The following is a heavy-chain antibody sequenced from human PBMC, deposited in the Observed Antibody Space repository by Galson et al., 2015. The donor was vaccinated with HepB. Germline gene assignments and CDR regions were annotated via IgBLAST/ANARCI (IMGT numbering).Heavy chain of an antibody. Sequence: SLRLSCAASGFTFSNYAMSWVRQAPGKGLAWVSAISASDGSTFHADSVKGRFTISRDNSKNTLYLQMSSLRAEDTAVYFCAKSRIAVAGYYFDYWGQGTLVTVSS. D-gene: IGHD6-19*01. CDR3: AKSRIAVAGYYFDY. CDR1: GFTFSNYA. V-gene: IGHV3-23*01. CDR2: ISASDGST. J-gene: IGHJ4*02.